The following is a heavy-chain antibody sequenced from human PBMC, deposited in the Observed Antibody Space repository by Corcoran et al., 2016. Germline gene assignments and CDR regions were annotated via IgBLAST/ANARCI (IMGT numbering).Heavy chain of an antibody. CDR2: INAGTGNT. CDR1: GYTFTSYA. V-gene: IGHV1-3*01. CDR3: ARNRATVSDSLWFDT. D-gene: IGHD6-19*01. J-gene: IGHJ5*02. Sequence: QVQLVQSGTEVKKPGASVKVSCKASGYTFTSYAIHWVRQAPGQSLEWMGWINAGTGNTKYSQHFQGRVSITMDTSATIAYMELSSLRSEDTAVYYGARNRATVSDSLWFDTWGQGTLVIVSA.